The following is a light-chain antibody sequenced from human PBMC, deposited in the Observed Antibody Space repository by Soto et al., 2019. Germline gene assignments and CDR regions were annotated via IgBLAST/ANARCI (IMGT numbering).Light chain of an antibody. Sequence: QSALTQPRSVSGSPGQSVTISCTGTSADVGGYDFVSWYQQLPGTAPKLIIYDVNKRPSGVPDRFSGSKSGNTASLTISGLQAEDGADYHCSSFAGSNVAFGGGTKLTVL. CDR2: DVN. J-gene: IGLJ2*01. V-gene: IGLV2-11*01. CDR1: SADVGGYDF. CDR3: SSFAGSNVA.